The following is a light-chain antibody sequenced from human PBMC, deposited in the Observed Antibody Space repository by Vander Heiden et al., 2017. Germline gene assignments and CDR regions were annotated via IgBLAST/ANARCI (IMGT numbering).Light chain of an antibody. V-gene: IGLV1-40*01. Sequence: QSVLTQPPSVSGAPGQRVTISCTGSSSNSGAGYDVHWYQQLPGTAPKLLIYGNSNRPSGVPDRFSGSKSGTSASLAITGLQAEDEADYYCQSYDSSLSGYVFGTGTKVTAL. CDR3: QSYDSSLSGYV. CDR1: SSNSGAGYD. J-gene: IGLJ1*01. CDR2: GNS.